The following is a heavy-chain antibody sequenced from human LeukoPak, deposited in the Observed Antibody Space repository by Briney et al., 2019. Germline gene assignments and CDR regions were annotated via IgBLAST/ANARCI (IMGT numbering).Heavy chain of an antibody. CDR2: IKQDGSEK. J-gene: IGHJ4*02. D-gene: IGHD3-9*01. V-gene: IGHV3-7*01. Sequence: GGSLRLSCAASGFTFSSYWMSWVRQAPGKGLEWVANIKQDGSEKYYVDSVKGRFTISRDNAKNSLYLQMNSLRAEDTAVYYCAREFVLAGYSAYYFDYWGQGTLVTVSS. CDR3: AREFVLAGYSAYYFDY. CDR1: GFTFSSYW.